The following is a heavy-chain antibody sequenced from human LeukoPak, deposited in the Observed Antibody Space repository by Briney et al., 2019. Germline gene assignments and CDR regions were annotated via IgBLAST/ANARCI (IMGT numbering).Heavy chain of an antibody. D-gene: IGHD3-9*01. CDR3: AKDGGEYYDILTGYYPRLYYMDV. J-gene: IGHJ6*03. CDR1: GFTFSDYG. V-gene: IGHV3-30*18. CDR2: ISYDGSDK. Sequence: GGSLRLSCAASGFTFSDYGMHWVRQAPGKGLEWAAAISYDGSDKYYADSVKGRFTISRDDSRKTLYLQMNSLRAEDTAVYYCAKDGGEYYDILTGYYPRLYYMDVWGKGTTVTISS.